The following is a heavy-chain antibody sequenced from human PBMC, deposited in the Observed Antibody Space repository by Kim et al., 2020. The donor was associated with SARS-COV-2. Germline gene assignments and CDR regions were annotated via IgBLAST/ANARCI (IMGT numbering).Heavy chain of an antibody. CDR1: GFVFSNYA. CDR2: ISSNGQST. D-gene: IGHD3-10*01. J-gene: IGHJ4*02. Sequence: GGSLRLSCAASGFVFSNYAVHWVRQAPGKGLEYVSSISSNGQSTYYGNSVKGRFTISRDNSKDTLYLQMGSLGAEDMAVYYCARGGYNYGSGSYYYYFDSWGQGTLVTVS. V-gene: IGHV3-64*01. CDR3: ARGGYNYGSGSYYYYFDS.